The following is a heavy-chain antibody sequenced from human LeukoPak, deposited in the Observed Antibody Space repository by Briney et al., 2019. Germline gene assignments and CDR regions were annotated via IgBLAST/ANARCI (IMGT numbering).Heavy chain of an antibody. D-gene: IGHD2-2*02. CDR1: GSTFSSYA. V-gene: IGHV1-69*13. J-gene: IGHJ5*02. Sequence: GASVKVSCKASGSTFSSYAISWVRQAPGQGLEWMGGIIPIFGTANYAQKFQGRVTITADESTSTAHMELSSLRSEDTAVYYCARVWHCSSTSCYIFDPWGQGTLVTVSS. CDR3: ARVWHCSSTSCYIFDP. CDR2: IIPIFGTA.